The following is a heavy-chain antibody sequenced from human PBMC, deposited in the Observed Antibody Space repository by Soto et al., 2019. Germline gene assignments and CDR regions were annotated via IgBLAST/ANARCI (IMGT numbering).Heavy chain of an antibody. V-gene: IGHV4-4*07. J-gene: IGHJ5*02. CDR3: ARDVGGSVVPHWFDP. D-gene: IGHD3-22*01. CDR1: GHSISADY. Sequence: QVQLQESGPGLVKASETLSLSCTVSGHSISADYWSWIRQPAGKRLQWIGRVDASGNTNYHPSLKSRVTLSADTSKNQCFLKVSSVAAADTAMYFCARDVGGSVVPHWFDPWGQGALVTVSS. CDR2: VDASGNT.